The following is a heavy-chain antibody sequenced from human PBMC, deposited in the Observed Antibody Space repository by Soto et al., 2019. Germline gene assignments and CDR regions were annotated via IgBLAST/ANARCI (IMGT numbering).Heavy chain of an antibody. D-gene: IGHD2-2*01. CDR2: INTNTGNP. Sequence: QVQLVQSGSELKKPGASVKVSCKASGYTFTSYAMNWVRQAPGQGLEWMGWINTNTGNPTYAQGFTGRFVFSLDTSVSTAYLQICSLKAEDTAVYYYAREADIVVVPAAMPDYWGQGTLVTVSS. CDR3: AREADIVVVPAAMPDY. CDR1: GYTFTSYA. V-gene: IGHV7-4-1*01. J-gene: IGHJ4*02.